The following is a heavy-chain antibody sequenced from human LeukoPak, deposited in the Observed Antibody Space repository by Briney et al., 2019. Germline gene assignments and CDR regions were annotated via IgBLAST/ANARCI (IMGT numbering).Heavy chain of an antibody. D-gene: IGHD5-24*01. Sequence: GASVKVSCKASGGTFSSYAISWVRQAPGQGLEWMGGITPIFGTANYAQKFQGRVTITADESTSTAYMELSSLRSEDTAVYYCARNIYGDGYNEFDYWGQGTLVTVSS. J-gene: IGHJ4*02. CDR1: GGTFSSYA. V-gene: IGHV1-69*13. CDR3: ARNIYGDGYNEFDY. CDR2: ITPIFGTA.